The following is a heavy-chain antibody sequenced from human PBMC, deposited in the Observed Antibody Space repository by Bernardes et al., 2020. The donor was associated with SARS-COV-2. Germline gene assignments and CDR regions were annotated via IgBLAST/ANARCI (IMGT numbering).Heavy chain of an antibody. V-gene: IGHV1-8*01. CDR3: ARSSSGGFDY. D-gene: IGHD6-13*01. J-gene: IGHJ4*02. Sequence: ASVKVSCKASGYTFTNYHINWVRQATGQGLEWMGWMNPNSGNTGYAQKFQGRVTMTRNTSISTAYMELSSLRSEDTAVYFCARSSSGGFDYWGQGTLVTVSS. CDR2: MNPNSGNT. CDR1: GYTFTNYH.